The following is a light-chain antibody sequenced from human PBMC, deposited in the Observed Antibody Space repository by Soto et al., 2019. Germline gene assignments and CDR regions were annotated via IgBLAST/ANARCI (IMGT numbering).Light chain of an antibody. CDR1: RSDVGGYKY. Sequence: QSALTQPASVSGSPGQSITISCTGTRSDVGGYKYVSWYQQHPGKAPKLMIYEVSNRPSGVSNRFSGSKSGNTASLTTSGLQAEDEADYYCSSYTSSSTLYVFGTGTKVTVL. CDR3: SSYTSSSTLYV. V-gene: IGLV2-14*01. J-gene: IGLJ1*01. CDR2: EVS.